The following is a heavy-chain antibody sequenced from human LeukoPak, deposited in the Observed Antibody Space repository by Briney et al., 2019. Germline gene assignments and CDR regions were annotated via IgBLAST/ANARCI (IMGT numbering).Heavy chain of an antibody. CDR3: ARHEAPVYCGSTDCYALGWFDP. D-gene: IGHD2-2*01. V-gene: IGHV4-4*07. Sequence: SETLSLTCTVSGGSINSYYWSWIRQPAGKGLEWIGRFYASGSTNYNPSLKSRVTISVDKSKNQFSLRLNSVTAADTAVYYCARHEAPVYCGSTDCYALGWFDPWGQGTLVSVSS. CDR1: GGSINSYY. J-gene: IGHJ5*02. CDR2: FYASGST.